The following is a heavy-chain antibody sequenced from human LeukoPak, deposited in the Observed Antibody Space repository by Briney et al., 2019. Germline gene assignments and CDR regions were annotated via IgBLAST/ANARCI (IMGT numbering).Heavy chain of an antibody. D-gene: IGHD4-17*01. CDR2: ISISGSTM. Sequence: GGSLRLSCAASGFTFFTHPMNWVRQAPGKGLEWVSYISISGSTMYYADSVKGRFTISRDNAKNSLYLQMDSQRADDTAVYYCVRDRFDYALDYWGQGALVTVSS. V-gene: IGHV3-48*04. J-gene: IGHJ4*02. CDR3: VRDRFDYALDY. CDR1: GFTFFTHP.